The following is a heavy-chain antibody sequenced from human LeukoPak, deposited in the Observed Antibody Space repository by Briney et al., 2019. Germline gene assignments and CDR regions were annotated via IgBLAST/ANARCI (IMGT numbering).Heavy chain of an antibody. CDR1: GGSISSNSYY. V-gene: IGHV4-39*07. D-gene: IGHD4-11*01. CDR3: ARYSNYGDYYYYYMDV. Sequence: SETLSLTCTVSGGSISSNSYYWGWIRQSPGKGLEWIGTIYYSGSTYYNPSLKSRVTISVDTSKNQFSLKLSSVTAADTAVYYCARYSNYGDYYYYYMDVWGKGTTVTVSS. J-gene: IGHJ6*03. CDR2: IYYSGST.